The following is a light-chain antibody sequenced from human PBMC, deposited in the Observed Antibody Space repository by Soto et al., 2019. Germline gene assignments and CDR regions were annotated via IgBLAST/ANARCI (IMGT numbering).Light chain of an antibody. CDR1: SGSIASNY. V-gene: IGLV6-57*01. CDR2: EDN. J-gene: IGLJ3*02. CDR3: QSYDATNQV. Sequence: NFMLTQPHSVSESPGKTVTISCTRSSGSIASNYVQWYQQRPGSSPTTVISEDNQRPSGVPDRFSGSIDSSSNSASLTISGLETEDEADYYCQSYDATNQVFGGGTKVTVL.